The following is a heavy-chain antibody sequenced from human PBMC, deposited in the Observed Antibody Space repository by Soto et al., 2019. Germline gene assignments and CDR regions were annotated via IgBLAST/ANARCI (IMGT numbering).Heavy chain of an antibody. CDR3: AALTLYNTIFRVVIPYGMDV. J-gene: IGHJ6*02. Sequence: RASVKVSCKAFGGTFSSYAISWGRQAPGQGLEWMGGIIPIFGTANYAQKFQGRVTITADESTSTAYMERSSLRSEDTAVYYCAALTLYNTIFRVVIPYGMDVWGQGTTVTVSS. CDR1: GGTFSSYA. V-gene: IGHV1-69*13. D-gene: IGHD3-3*01. CDR2: IIPIFGTA.